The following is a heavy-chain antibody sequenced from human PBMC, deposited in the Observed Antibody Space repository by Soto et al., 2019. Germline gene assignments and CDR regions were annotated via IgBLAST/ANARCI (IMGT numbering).Heavy chain of an antibody. J-gene: IGHJ6*02. CDR2: ISGSGGSS. Sequence: EVQMVESGGGVVQPGGSLRLSCAGSGFAFSRFGMHWVRQAPGKGLEWVSVISGSGGSSYYAASVKGRFTISRDNSKNTLFLQMNGLRAEDTAVYYCAKVTKRAAAGRYEYYKYGMDVWGQGTTVTVSS. CDR1: GFAFSRFG. D-gene: IGHD6-13*01. CDR3: AKVTKRAAAGRYEYYKYGMDV. V-gene: IGHV3-23*04.